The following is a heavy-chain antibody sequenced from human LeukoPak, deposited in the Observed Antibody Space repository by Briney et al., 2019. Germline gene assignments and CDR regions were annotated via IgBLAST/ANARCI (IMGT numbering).Heavy chain of an antibody. D-gene: IGHD5-12*01. Sequence: GGSLRLSCAASGFTFSNAWMSWVRQAPGKGLEWVATIKNDGSDKYYVDSVKGRFTLSRDNAKNLVYLQMNSLRVEDTAVYYCVNLGYSDGGQGTLVTVSS. J-gene: IGHJ4*02. CDR1: GFTFSNAW. V-gene: IGHV3-7*01. CDR3: VNLGYSD. CDR2: IKNDGSDK.